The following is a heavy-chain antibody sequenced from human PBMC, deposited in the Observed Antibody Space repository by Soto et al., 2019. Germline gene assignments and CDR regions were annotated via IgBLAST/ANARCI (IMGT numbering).Heavy chain of an antibody. J-gene: IGHJ5*02. CDR3: ARGVSSSYWFDP. Sequence: SETLSITCTVSVCSFSPFFWSWIRQPPGKRLEWIGYVDYSGYTAYNPSLRSRVNMSLDTSQSQFSLQLSSVTPADPAVYYCARGVSSSYWFDPWGQGTQVTVSS. V-gene: IGHV4-59*13. CDR2: VDYSGYT. D-gene: IGHD3-10*01. CDR1: VCSFSPFF.